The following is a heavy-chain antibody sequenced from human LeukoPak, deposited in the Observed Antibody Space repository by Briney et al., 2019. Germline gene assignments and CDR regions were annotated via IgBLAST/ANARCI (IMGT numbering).Heavy chain of an antibody. V-gene: IGHV4-30-2*01. CDR3: ARGEDSSSSFDY. CDR1: GGSISSGGYS. D-gene: IGHD6-13*01. Sequence: SETLSLTCAVSGGSISSGGYSWSWIRQPPGKGLEWIGYIYHSGSTCYNPSLKSRVTISVDRSKNQFSLKLSSVTAADTAVYYCARGEDSSSSFDYWGQGTLVTVSS. J-gene: IGHJ4*02. CDR2: IYHSGST.